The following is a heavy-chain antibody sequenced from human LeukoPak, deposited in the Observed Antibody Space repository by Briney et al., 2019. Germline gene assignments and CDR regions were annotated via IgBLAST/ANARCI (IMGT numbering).Heavy chain of an antibody. CDR3: AREGGYEDYYYYGMDV. Sequence: PSETLSLTCAVSGGSISSSNWWSWVRQPPGKGLEWIEEIYHSGSTNYNPSLKSRVTISVDKSKNQFSLKLSSVTAADTAVYYCAREGGYEDYYYYGMDVWGQGTTVTVSS. J-gene: IGHJ6*02. V-gene: IGHV4-4*02. CDR1: GGSISSSNW. CDR2: IYHSGST. D-gene: IGHD5-12*01.